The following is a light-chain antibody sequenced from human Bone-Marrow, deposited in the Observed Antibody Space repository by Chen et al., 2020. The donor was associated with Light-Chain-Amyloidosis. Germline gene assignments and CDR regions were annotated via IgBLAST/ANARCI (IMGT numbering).Light chain of an antibody. CDR1: QSISSTY. CDR3: QQYSTSPLT. CDR2: GVS. V-gene: IGKV3-20*01. J-gene: IGKJ4*01. Sequence: EIVLTQSPGTLSLSPGDRATLSCRTSQSISSTYLAWYQQKPGQAPRLLIYGVSSRATGIADRFSCSGSGTDFTLTISRLEPEDFAVYYCQQYSTSPLTFGGGTKVEIK.